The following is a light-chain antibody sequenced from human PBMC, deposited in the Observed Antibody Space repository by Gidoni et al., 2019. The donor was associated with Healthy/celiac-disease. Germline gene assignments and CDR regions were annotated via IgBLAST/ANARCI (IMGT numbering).Light chain of an antibody. J-gene: IGLJ2*01. CDR3: AAWDDSLNGVV. CDR1: SSNIGSNT. Sequence: QSVLTPPPSASGTPGQRVTISCSGSSSNIGSNTVNWYQQLPGTAPKLLIYSNNQRPSGVPDRFSGSKSDTSASLAISGLQSEDEADYYCAAWDDSLNGVVFGGGTKLTVL. V-gene: IGLV1-44*01. CDR2: SNN.